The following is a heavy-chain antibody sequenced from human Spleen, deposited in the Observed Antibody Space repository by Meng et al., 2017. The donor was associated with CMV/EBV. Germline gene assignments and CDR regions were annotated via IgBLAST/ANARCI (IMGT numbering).Heavy chain of an antibody. CDR3: ARVGDWYFDP. Sequence: LSLPGYGSVGSFGTYYWSWIRQPPGKGLEWIGYIDYSGSTNYNPSLKSRVTISIDTSKNQFSLKLSSVIAADTADYYCARVGDWYFDPWGRGTLVTVSS. V-gene: IGHV4-59*01. D-gene: IGHD3-16*01. CDR2: IDYSGST. CDR1: VGSFGTYY. J-gene: IGHJ2*01.